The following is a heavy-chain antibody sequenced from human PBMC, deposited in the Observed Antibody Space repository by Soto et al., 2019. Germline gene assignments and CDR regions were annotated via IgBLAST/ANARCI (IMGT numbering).Heavy chain of an antibody. D-gene: IGHD2-2*01. CDR1: GFTVSSNY. J-gene: IGHJ6*03. CDR2: IYSGVST. CDR3: ARAVVVVPAAIGRRKRGSLYYYMDV. Sequence: GGSLRLSCAASGFTVSSNYMSWVRQAPGKGLEWVSVIYSGVSTYYADSVKGRFTISRDNSKNTLYLQMNSLRAEDTAVYYCARAVVVVPAAIGRRKRGSLYYYMDVWGKGTTVTVSS. V-gene: IGHV3-66*01.